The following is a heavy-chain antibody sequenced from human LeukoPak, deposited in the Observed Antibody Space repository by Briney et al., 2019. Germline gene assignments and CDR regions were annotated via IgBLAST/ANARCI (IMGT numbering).Heavy chain of an antibody. V-gene: IGHV4-34*01. CDR3: ARVGVRIALQGSWFDP. CDR1: GDSISSYY. D-gene: IGHD3-10*01. Sequence: SETLSLTCIVSGDSISSYYWSWIRQPPGKGLEWIGEINHSGSANYNPSLKSRVTISVDTSKNQFSLKLSSVTAADTAVYYCARVGVRIALQGSWFDPWGQGTLVTVSS. J-gene: IGHJ5*02. CDR2: INHSGSA.